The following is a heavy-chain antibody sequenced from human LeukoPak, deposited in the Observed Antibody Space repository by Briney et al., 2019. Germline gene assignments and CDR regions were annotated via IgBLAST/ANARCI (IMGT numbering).Heavy chain of an antibody. V-gene: IGHV3-7*01. D-gene: IGHD6-13*01. CDR2: IDQDGSVR. CDR3: ARDPGSSSFDY. Sequence: GGSLGLSCVASGFTFSSFWMSWVRQAPGKGLEFVANIDQDGSVRNYVDSVKGRFIISRDNAKNSLYLQMDSLRAEDTAVYFCARDPGSSSFDYWGLGTPVTVSS. CDR1: GFTFSSFW. J-gene: IGHJ4*02.